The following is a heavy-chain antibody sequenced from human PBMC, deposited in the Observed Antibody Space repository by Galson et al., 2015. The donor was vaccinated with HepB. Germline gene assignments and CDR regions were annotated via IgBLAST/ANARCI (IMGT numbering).Heavy chain of an antibody. CDR2: IIPILGIA. D-gene: IGHD4-23*01. J-gene: IGHJ2*01. CDR3: ARDYGGEWYFDL. V-gene: IGHV1-69*04. CDR1: GGTFSSYA. Sequence: SVKVSCKASGGTFSSYAISWVRQAPGQGLEWMGRIIPILGIANYAQKFQGRVTITADKSTSTAYMELSSLRSEDTAVYYCARDYGGEWYFDLWGRGTLVTVSS.